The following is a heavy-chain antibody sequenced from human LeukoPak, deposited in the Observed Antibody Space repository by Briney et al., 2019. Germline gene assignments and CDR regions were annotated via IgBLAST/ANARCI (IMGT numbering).Heavy chain of an antibody. D-gene: IGHD2-2*01. Sequence: SETLSLTCTVSGGSISSYYWSWIRQPPGKGLEWIGYIYYSGSTNYNPSLKSRVTISVDTSKNQFSLKLSSVTAADTAVYYCARDSCSSTSCGPNMDVWGQGTTVTVSS. CDR2: IYYSGST. V-gene: IGHV4-59*01. J-gene: IGHJ6*02. CDR1: GGSISSYY. CDR3: ARDSCSSTSCGPNMDV.